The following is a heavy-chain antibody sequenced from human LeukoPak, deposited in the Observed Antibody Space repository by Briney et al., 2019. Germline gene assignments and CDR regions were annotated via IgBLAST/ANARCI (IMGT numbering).Heavy chain of an antibody. Sequence: SVKVSCKASGGTFSSYSINWVRQAPGQGLEWLGRIIPILAVANYPQKLQDRVTITADKSTSTVYMELSSLRSEDTAVYYCARGPTVAATVDYWGQGTLVTVSS. V-gene: IGHV1-69*02. D-gene: IGHD2-15*01. CDR1: GGTFSSYS. CDR2: IIPILAVA. CDR3: ARGPTVAATVDY. J-gene: IGHJ4*02.